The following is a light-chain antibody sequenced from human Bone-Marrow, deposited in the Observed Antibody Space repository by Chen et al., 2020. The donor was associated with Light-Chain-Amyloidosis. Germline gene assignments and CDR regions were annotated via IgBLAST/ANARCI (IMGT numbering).Light chain of an antibody. CDR1: NIGSTS. V-gene: IGLV3-21*02. J-gene: IGLJ3*02. Sequence: SYVLTQPSSVSVAPGQTATIACGGNNIGSTSVHWYQQTPGQAPLLVVYDDSDRPSGIPERLSGSSSGNTATLTSSRVEAGDEADYYCQVWDRGSDRPVFGGGTKLTVL. CDR3: QVWDRGSDRPV. CDR2: DDS.